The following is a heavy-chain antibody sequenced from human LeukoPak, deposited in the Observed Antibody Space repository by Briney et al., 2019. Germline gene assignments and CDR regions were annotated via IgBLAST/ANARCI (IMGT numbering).Heavy chain of an antibody. CDR1: GYTFTSYD. CDR3: ALCSGGSCYLYYFDY. J-gene: IGHJ4*02. CDR2: MNPNSGNT. V-gene: IGHV1-8*01. Sequence: ASVKVSCKASGYTFTSYDINWVRQATGQGLEWMGWMNPNSGNTGYAQKFQGRVTMTRNTSISTAYMELSSLRSEDTAVYYCALCSGGSCYLYYFDYWGQGTLVTVSA. D-gene: IGHD2-15*01.